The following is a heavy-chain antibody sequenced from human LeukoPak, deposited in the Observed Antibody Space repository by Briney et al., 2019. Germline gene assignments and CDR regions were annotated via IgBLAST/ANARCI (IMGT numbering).Heavy chain of an antibody. D-gene: IGHD5-18*01. J-gene: IGHJ4*02. CDR2: IYCSGST. Sequence: SETLSLTCTVSGGSVSSGGFWWSWIRQYPGKGLEWIGYIYCSGSTYYNPSLRSRVTISADTSNNQFSLKLTSVTAADTAVYYCAGHHTAEYYFDYWGQGTLVTVSS. CDR1: GGSVSSGGFW. V-gene: IGHV4-31*03. CDR3: AGHHTAEYYFDY.